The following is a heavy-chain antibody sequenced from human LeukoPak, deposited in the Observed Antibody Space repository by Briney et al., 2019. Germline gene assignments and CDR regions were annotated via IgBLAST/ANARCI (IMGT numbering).Heavy chain of an antibody. V-gene: IGHV4-39*01. D-gene: IGHD3-3*01. J-gene: IGHJ4*02. CDR1: GGSIRSSYYY. CDR2: IYDSGST. Sequence: SETLSLTCTVSGGSIRSSYYYWGWIRQPPGKGLEWIGSIYDSGSTYYSPSLKSRVTISVDTSKNRFSLKLSSVTAADTAVYYCARAQNDFWSGLYYFDYWGQGTLVTVSS. CDR3: ARAQNDFWSGLYYFDY.